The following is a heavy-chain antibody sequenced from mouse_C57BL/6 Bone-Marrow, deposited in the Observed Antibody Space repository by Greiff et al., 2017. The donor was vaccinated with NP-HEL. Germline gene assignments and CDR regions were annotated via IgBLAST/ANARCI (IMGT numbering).Heavy chain of an antibody. D-gene: IGHD1-1*01. CDR2: IDPSDSYT. CDR3: ARKAYYGRSYEFAY. V-gene: IGHV1-50*01. CDR1: GYTFTTYW. J-gene: IGHJ3*01. Sequence: VQLQQPGAELVKPGASVKLSCKASGYTFTTYWMQWVQQRPGQGLEWIGEIDPSDSYTKYNQKFKGKATLTVDKSSSTANMQLSSLTAEDSAVYYCARKAYYGRSYEFAYWGQGTLVTVSA.